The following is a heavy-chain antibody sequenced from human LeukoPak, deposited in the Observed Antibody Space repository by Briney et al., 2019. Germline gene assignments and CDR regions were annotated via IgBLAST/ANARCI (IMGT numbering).Heavy chain of an antibody. J-gene: IGHJ4*02. CDR3: ASLVAAHFDY. Sequence: GGSLRLSCAPSGFTFSSYWMSWVREGPGKGLEWVANIKQDGSEKYYVDSVKGRFTISRDKAKNSLYLQMNTLRAEDTAVYYCASLVAAHFDYWGQGTLVTVSS. D-gene: IGHD2-15*01. CDR2: IKQDGSEK. CDR1: GFTFSSYW. V-gene: IGHV3-7*03.